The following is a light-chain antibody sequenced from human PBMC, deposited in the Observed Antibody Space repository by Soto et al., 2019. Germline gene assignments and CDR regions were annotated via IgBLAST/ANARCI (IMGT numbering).Light chain of an antibody. CDR3: QQYNSYSKK. CDR2: DAS. J-gene: IGKJ1*01. CDR1: QSIDSW. Sequence: GDRVTITCRASQSIDSWLAWYQQKPGKAPKLLIYDASSLESGVPSRFSGSGSGTEFTLTISSLQPDDFATYYCQQYNSYSKKFGQGTKVDIK. V-gene: IGKV1-5*01.